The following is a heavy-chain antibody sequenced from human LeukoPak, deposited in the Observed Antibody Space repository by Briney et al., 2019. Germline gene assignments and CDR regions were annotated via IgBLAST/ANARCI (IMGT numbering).Heavy chain of an antibody. D-gene: IGHD6-19*01. CDR3: AKDVGGWEIDY. J-gene: IGHJ4*02. Sequence: GGSLRLSCAASGFTFSSCSMNWVRQAPGKGLEWVSAISGSGGSTYYADSVKGRFTISRDNSKNTLYLQMNSLRAEDTAVYYCAKDVGGWEIDYWGQGTLVTVSS. CDR1: GFTFSSCS. CDR2: ISGSGGST. V-gene: IGHV3-23*01.